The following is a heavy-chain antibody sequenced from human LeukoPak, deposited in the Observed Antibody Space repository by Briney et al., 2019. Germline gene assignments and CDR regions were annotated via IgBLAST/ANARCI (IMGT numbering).Heavy chain of an antibody. Sequence: SETLSLTCTVSGGSISNSSYYWGWIRQPPGKGLEWIGSIYYSGNTYYNPSLKSRVTISVDTSKNHLCLKLSSVTAADTAVYYCASCSSTSTFDYWGQGTLVTVSS. J-gene: IGHJ4*02. CDR3: ASCSSTSTFDY. CDR1: GGSISNSSYY. V-gene: IGHV4-39*02. CDR2: IYYSGNT. D-gene: IGHD2-2*01.